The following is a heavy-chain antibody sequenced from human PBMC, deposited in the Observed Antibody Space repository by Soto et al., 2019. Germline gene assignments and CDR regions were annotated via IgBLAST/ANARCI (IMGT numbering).Heavy chain of an antibody. CDR1: GGSISSGGYY. D-gene: IGHD3-10*01. Sequence: SETLSLTCTVSGGSISSGGYYWSWIRQHPGKGLEWIGYIYYSGSTNYNPSLKSRVTISVDTSKNQFSLKLSSVTSADTAVYYCVRRGSGSYFDHWGQGTPVTVSS. J-gene: IGHJ4*02. CDR3: VRRGSGSYFDH. CDR2: IYYSGST. V-gene: IGHV4-31*03.